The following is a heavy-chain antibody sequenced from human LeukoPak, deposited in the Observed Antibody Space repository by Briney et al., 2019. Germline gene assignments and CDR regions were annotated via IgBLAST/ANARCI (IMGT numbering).Heavy chain of an antibody. CDR2: INPNSGGT. Sequence: GASVKVSCKASGYTFTGYYIHWVRQAPGQGLEWMGWINPNSGGTNYAQKFQGRVTMTRNTSISTAYMELSSLRSEDTAVYYCARRAGLDYYDSSGYDYWGQGTLVTVSS. CDR3: ARRAGLDYYDSSGYDY. V-gene: IGHV1-2*02. D-gene: IGHD3-22*01. CDR1: GYTFTGYY. J-gene: IGHJ4*02.